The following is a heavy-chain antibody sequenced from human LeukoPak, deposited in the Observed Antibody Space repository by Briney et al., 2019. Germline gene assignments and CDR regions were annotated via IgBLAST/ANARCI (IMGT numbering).Heavy chain of an antibody. V-gene: IGHV1-18*01. D-gene: IGHD2-21*02. J-gene: IGHJ6*02. CDR1: GYTFTSYG. CDR2: ISAYNGNT. Sequence: ASVKVSCKASGYTFTSYGISWVRQAPGQGLEWMGWISAYNGNTNYAQKLQGRVTMTTDTSTSTAYMELRSLRSDDTAVYYCARETIEAYCGGDCCSLGDGYGMDVWGQGTTVTVSS. CDR3: ARETIEAYCGGDCCSLGDGYGMDV.